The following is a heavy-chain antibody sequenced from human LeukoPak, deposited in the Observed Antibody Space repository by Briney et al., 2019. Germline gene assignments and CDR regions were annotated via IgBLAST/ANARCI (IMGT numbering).Heavy chain of an antibody. V-gene: IGHV3-21*01. CDR3: ARDFGSGWYRYFDY. D-gene: IGHD6-19*01. J-gene: IGHJ4*02. Sequence: PGGSLRLSCAASGFTFSSYAMSWVRQAPGKGLEWVSSISSSSSYIYYADSVKGRFTISRDNAKNSLYLQMNSLRAEDTAVYYCARDFGSGWYRYFDYWGQGTLVTVSS. CDR2: ISSSSSYI. CDR1: GFTFSSYA.